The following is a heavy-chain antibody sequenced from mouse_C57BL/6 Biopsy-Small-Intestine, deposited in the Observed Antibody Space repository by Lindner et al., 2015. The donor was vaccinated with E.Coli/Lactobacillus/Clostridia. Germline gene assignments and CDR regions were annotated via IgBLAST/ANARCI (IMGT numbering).Heavy chain of an antibody. CDR1: GYAFSTYW. CDR2: IYPGDGDT. D-gene: IGHD1-1*01. CDR3: ARTTTVVANFDY. V-gene: IGHV1-80*01. J-gene: IGHJ2*01. Sequence: VQLQESGAELVKPGASVKISCKASGYAFSTYWMNWVKQRPGKGLEWIGQIYPGDGDTKYNGKFKGKATLTADTSSSTAYMQLSSLTSEDSAVYYCARTTTVVANFDYWGQGTTLTVSS.